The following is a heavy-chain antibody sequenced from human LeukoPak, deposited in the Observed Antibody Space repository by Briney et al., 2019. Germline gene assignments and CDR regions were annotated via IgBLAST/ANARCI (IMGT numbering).Heavy chain of an antibody. D-gene: IGHD3-22*01. CDR1: GGTFSSYA. Sequence: SVKVSCKASGGTFSSYAISWVRQAPGQGLEWMGGIIPIFGTANYAQKFQGRVTITTDESTSTAYMELSSLRSEDTAVYYCARGPRYYYDSSGYYYVDYWGQGTLVTVSS. CDR2: IIPIFGTA. J-gene: IGHJ4*02. V-gene: IGHV1-69*05. CDR3: ARGPRYYYDSSGYYYVDY.